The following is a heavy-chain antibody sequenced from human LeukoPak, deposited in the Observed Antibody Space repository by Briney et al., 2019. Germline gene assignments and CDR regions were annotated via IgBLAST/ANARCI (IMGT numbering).Heavy chain of an antibody. CDR3: ARDRVLLSPTTRVNWYFDL. D-gene: IGHD3-10*01. J-gene: IGHJ2*01. CDR1: GGSISRGGYS. V-gene: IGHV4-30-2*01. Sequence: PSETPSLTCTVSGGSISRGGYSWSWIRQPPGKGLEWSGYIYHSGSTYYNPSLKSRVTISVDRSKNHFSLKLSSVTAADTAVYYCARDRVLLSPTTRVNWYFDLWGRGTLVTVSS. CDR2: IYHSGST.